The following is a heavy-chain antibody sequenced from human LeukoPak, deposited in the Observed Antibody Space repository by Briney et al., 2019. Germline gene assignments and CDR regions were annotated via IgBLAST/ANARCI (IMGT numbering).Heavy chain of an antibody. J-gene: IGHJ3*02. CDR2: ISYDARSN. CDR1: GFTFRSYG. D-gene: IGHD1-26*01. V-gene: IGHV3-30*18. CDR3: AKDGIVGATNAFDI. Sequence: PGGSLRLSCATSGFTFRSYGMHWVRQVPGKGLEWVAVISYDARSNYHVDSVKGRFTISRDNSKNTLYLQMNSLRAEDTAVYYCAKDGIVGATNAFDIWGQGTMVAVSS.